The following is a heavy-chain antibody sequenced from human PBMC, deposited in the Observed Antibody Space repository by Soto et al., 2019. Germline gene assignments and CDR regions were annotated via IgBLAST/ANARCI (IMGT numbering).Heavy chain of an antibody. D-gene: IGHD1-26*01. J-gene: IGHJ4*02. CDR1: VGSISSGGYY. CDR2: IYYSGST. V-gene: IGHV4-31*03. CDR3: ARDHARRREMAN. Sequence: SETLSLTCTFSVGSISSGGYYLSFLLQHPGKGLEWIGYIYYSGSTYYNPSLKSRVTISVDTSKNQFSLKLSSVTAADTAVYYCARDHARRREMANWGQGTLVTVSS.